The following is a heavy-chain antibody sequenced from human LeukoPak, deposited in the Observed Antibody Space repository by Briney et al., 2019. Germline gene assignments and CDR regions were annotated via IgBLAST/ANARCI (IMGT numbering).Heavy chain of an antibody. V-gene: IGHV4-59*11. D-gene: IGHD6-13*01. CDR2: IFNSGTT. J-gene: IGHJ4*02. CDR1: GGSINSHY. CDR3: ASRPAGTTWYGVFDY. Sequence: SETLSLTCSVSGGSINSHYWSWIRQPPGKRREWIGYIFNSGTTNYNPSLRSRVTMSLDTSRDQFFLRLSSVTAADTAIYYCASRPAGTTWYGVFDYWSQGTLVTVSS.